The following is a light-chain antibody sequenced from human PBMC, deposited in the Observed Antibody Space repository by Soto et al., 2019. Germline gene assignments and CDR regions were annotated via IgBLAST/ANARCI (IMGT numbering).Light chain of an antibody. J-gene: IGKJ1*01. CDR3: QHYNSYSEA. V-gene: IGKV1-5*03. Sequence: DIQMTQSPSTLSGSVGDRVTITCRASQTISSWLAWYQQKPGKAPKLLIYKASTLKSGVPSRFSGSGSGTEFTLTINSLQPDDVATYYCQHYNSYSEAFGQGTKVDIK. CDR1: QTISSW. CDR2: KAS.